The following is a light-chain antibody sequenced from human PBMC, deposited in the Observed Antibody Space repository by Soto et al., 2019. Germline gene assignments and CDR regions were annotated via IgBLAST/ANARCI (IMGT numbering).Light chain of an antibody. Sequence: QSVLTQPPSTSATPGQRVTISCSGSSSNVGINTVSWYQQVPGTAPRLLIYTNDQRPSGVPGRFSGSKSGTSASLAIGGLQSEDEAEYYCAAWDDSLSGLVFGGGTKVTVL. CDR1: SSNVGINT. CDR3: AAWDDSLSGLV. V-gene: IGLV1-44*01. CDR2: TND. J-gene: IGLJ3*02.